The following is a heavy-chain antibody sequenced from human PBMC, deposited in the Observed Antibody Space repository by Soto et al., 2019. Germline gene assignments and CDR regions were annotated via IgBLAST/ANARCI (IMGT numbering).Heavy chain of an antibody. CDR1: GFTFSSYS. D-gene: IGHD6-13*01. V-gene: IGHV3-48*01. CDR3: AKVLAAAGTSPYYYYYNGMDV. J-gene: IGHJ6*04. Sequence: HPGGSLRLSCAASGFTFSSYSLSWVRQAPGKGLEWVSYISSSSSIIYYADSVKGRFTISRDNAKNTLYQEMNSLRGEDTAAFFCAKVLAAAGTSPYYYYYNGMDVWGKGTTVTVSS. CDR2: ISSSSSII.